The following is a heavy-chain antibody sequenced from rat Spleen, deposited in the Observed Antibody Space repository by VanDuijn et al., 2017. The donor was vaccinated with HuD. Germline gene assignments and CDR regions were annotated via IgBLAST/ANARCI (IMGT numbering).Heavy chain of an antibody. CDR1: GFTFSNYY. D-gene: IGHD1-12*02. Sequence: EVQLVESGGGLVQPGRSLKLSCAASGFTFSNYYMAWVRQAPTKGLEWVAYISTGGDNTYYRDSVKGRFTLSRDNANSTLYLQMDSLRSEDSATYYCATDGYYDGTYYSVYVMDAWGQGASVTVSS. CDR3: ATDGYYDGTYYSVYVMDA. V-gene: IGHV5-27*01. J-gene: IGHJ4*01. CDR2: ISTGGDNT.